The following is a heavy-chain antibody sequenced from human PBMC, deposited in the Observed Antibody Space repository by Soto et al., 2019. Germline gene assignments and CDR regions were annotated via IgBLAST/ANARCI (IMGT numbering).Heavy chain of an antibody. V-gene: IGHV3-30-3*01. D-gene: IGHD3-3*01. Sequence: PGGSLRLSCAASGFTFSSYAMHWVRQAPGKGLEWVAVISYDGSNKYYADSVKGRFTISRDNSKNTLYLQMNSLRAEDTAVYYCAGLPDFWSDVEDYWGQGTVGTV. CDR3: AGLPDFWSDVEDY. J-gene: IGHJ4*02. CDR1: GFTFSSYA. CDR2: ISYDGSNK.